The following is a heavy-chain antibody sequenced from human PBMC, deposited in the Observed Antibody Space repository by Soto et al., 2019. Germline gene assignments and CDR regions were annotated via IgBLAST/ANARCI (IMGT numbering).Heavy chain of an antibody. V-gene: IGHV3-33*01. Sequence: QVQLVESGGGVVQPGRSLRLSCAASGFTFSSYGMHWVRQAPGKGLEWVAVIWYDGSNKYYADSVKGRFTISRDNSKNTLYLQMSSLRAEDTAVYYCARDADSYGYDYWGQGTLVTVSS. CDR1: GFTFSSYG. J-gene: IGHJ4*02. CDR3: ARDADSYGYDY. CDR2: IWYDGSNK. D-gene: IGHD5-18*01.